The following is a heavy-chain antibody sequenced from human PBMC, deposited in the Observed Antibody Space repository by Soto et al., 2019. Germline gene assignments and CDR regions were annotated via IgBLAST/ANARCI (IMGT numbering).Heavy chain of an antibody. CDR1: GFTFDDYA. D-gene: IGHD1-26*01. Sequence: SGGSLRLSCAASGFTFDDYAMHWVRQAPGKGLEWVSGISWNSGSIGYADSVKGRFTISRDNAKNSLYLQMNSLRAEDTAVYYCARDQGGGGSYPGRYYYGMDVWGQGNTVAVYS. J-gene: IGHJ6*02. CDR3: ARDQGGGGSYPGRYYYGMDV. CDR2: ISWNSGSI. V-gene: IGHV3-9*01.